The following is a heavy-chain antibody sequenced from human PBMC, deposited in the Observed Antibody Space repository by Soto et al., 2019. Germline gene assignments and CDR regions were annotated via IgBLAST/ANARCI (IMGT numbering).Heavy chain of an antibody. D-gene: IGHD3-3*01. Sequence: GGSLRLSCAASGFTFSNAWMNWVRQAPGKGLEWVGRIKSKTDGGTTDYAAPVKGRFTISRDDSKNTLYLQMNSLKTEDTAVYYCTTDFNVLRFLEWLSYGMDVWGQGTTVTVSS. CDR2: IKSKTDGGTT. J-gene: IGHJ6*02. V-gene: IGHV3-15*07. CDR3: TTDFNVLRFLEWLSYGMDV. CDR1: GFTFSNAW.